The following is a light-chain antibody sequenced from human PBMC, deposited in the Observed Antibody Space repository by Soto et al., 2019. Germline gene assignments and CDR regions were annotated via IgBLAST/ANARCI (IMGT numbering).Light chain of an antibody. Sequence: DIHIAQVSTPLSGSVGDRVTITCQASQDIGNSVNWYQQKPGKAPKLLLSAASNLETGDPLRFSGSGSGTDFAFIISSLQPEDVATYFCQQYGSLPITFGQGTRLEIK. V-gene: IGKV1-33*01. CDR3: QQYGSLPIT. J-gene: IGKJ5*01. CDR2: AAS. CDR1: QDIGNS.